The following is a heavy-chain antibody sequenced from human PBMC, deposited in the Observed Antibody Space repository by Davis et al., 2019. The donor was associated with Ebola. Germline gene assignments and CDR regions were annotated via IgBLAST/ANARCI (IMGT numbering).Heavy chain of an antibody. Sequence: GESLKISCAASGFTFSGSAMHWVRQASGKGLEWVGRIRSKANGYATAYAASVKGRFTISRDDSKNTAYLQMNSLKTEDTAVYYCSGIAAAGTVDYWGQGTLVTVSS. D-gene: IGHD6-13*01. CDR2: IRSKANGYAT. CDR1: GFTFSGSA. J-gene: IGHJ4*02. V-gene: IGHV3-73*01. CDR3: SGIAAAGTVDY.